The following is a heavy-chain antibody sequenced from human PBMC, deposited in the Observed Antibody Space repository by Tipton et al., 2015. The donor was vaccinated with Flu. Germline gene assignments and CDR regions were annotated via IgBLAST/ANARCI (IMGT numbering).Heavy chain of an antibody. D-gene: IGHD3-22*01. CDR1: GFTFSSYA. V-gene: IGHV3-64*01. CDR2: ISSNGGST. CDR3: ARVSYDSSGYYYEDAFDI. Sequence: SLRLSCAASGFTFSSYAMHWVRQAPGKGLEYVSAISSNGGSTYHANSVKGRFTISRDNSKNTLYLQMGSLRAEDMAVYYCARVSYDSSGYYYEDAFDIWGQGTMVPVSS. J-gene: IGHJ3*02.